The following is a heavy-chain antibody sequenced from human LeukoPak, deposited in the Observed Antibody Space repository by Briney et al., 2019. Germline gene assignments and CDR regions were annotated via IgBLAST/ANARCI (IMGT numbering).Heavy chain of an antibody. CDR2: IYYSGST. V-gene: IGHV4-39*01. D-gene: IGHD3-10*01. Sequence: KPSETLSLTCTVSGGSISGSSYYWGWIRQSPVKGLEWIGSIYYSGSTYHNPSLKSRVTISVDTSKNQFSLKLSSVTAADTALYYCARHYGSGTYFGYWGQGTLATVSS. J-gene: IGHJ4*02. CDR1: GGSISGSSYY. CDR3: ARHYGSGTYFGY.